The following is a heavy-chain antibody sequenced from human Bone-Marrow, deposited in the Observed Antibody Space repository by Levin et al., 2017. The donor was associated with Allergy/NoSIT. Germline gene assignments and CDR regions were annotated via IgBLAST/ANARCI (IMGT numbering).Heavy chain of an antibody. CDR1: GFTFSSSW. Sequence: PGGSLRLSCAASGFTFSSSWMHWVRQTPRKGLVWVSRINSDGSDTKHAESVKGRFIISRDNAKNTLYLQMNSLRVEDTAMYYCARDLGYCSDGSCRNWFDPWGQGTLVTVSS. V-gene: IGHV3-74*03. J-gene: IGHJ5*02. CDR2: INSDGSDT. D-gene: IGHD2-15*01. CDR3: ARDLGYCSDGSCRNWFDP.